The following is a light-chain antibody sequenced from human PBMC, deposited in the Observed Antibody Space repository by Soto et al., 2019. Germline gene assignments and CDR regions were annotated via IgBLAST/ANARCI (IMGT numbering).Light chain of an antibody. J-gene: IGKJ5*01. CDR1: QNITNN. CDR3: QQYYGLPPLT. CDR2: HAS. V-gene: IGKV1-33*01. Sequence: DIQMTQSPSSLSGSIGDRFTMTCQASQNITNNLSWYQQKPGKAPNLLIYHASKLAKGVTSRFSGSGSGTDFSFIITSLQREDLATYYCQQYYGLPPLTFGQGTRLRL.